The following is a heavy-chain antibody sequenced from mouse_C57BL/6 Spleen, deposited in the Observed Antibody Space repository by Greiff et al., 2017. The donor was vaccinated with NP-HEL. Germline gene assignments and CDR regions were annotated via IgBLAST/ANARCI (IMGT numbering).Heavy chain of an antibody. CDR3: ARYDYYGSSHWYFDV. V-gene: IGHV1-53*01. CDR1: GYTFTSYW. Sequence: QVQLQQPGTELVKPGASVKLSCKASGYTFTSYWMHWVKQRPGQGLEWIGNINPSNGGTNYNEKFKGKATLTVDKSSSTAYMQLSSLTSEDSAVYYCARYDYYGSSHWYFDVWGTGTTVTVSS. CDR2: INPSNGGT. D-gene: IGHD1-1*01. J-gene: IGHJ1*03.